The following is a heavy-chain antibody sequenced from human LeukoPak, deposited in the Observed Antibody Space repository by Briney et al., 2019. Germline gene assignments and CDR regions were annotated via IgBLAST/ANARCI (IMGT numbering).Heavy chain of an antibody. CDR1: GFTFSTYA. Sequence: GGTLRHSCAANGFTFSTYAMSWVRQATGKGLEWVTNIRGTGGRTYYADSVKGRFTISRDNSKNTVDLLMNSLRAEDTAIYYCARDVPYYYDSSGYYSPFDCWGQGTLVTVSS. J-gene: IGHJ4*02. CDR3: ARDVPYYYDSSGYYSPFDC. CDR2: IRGTGGRT. V-gene: IGHV3-23*01. D-gene: IGHD3-22*01.